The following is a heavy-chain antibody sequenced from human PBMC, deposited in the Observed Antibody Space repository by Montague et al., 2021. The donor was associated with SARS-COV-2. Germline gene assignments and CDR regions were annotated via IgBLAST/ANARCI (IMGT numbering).Heavy chain of an antibody. D-gene: IGHD6-13*01. J-gene: IGHJ6*02. CDR2: IYYSGST. CDR3: ARDLVERSSWGTYYYYGMDV. V-gene: IGHV4-59*01. Sequence: ETLSLIYTVSGGSISSYYWSWIRQPPGKGLEWIGYIYYSGSTNYNPSLKSRVTISVDTSKNQFSLKLSSVTAADTAVYYCARDLVERSSWGTYYYYGMDVWGQGTTVTVSS. CDR1: GGSISSYY.